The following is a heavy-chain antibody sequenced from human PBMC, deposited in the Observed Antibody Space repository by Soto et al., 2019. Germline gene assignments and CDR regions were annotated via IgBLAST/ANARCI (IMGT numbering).Heavy chain of an antibody. CDR3: AKDVTYYYASSGYPPYYYAMDV. CDR2: ISYDGSNK. CDR1: GFTFSNYG. V-gene: IGHV3-30*18. J-gene: IGHJ6*02. Sequence: PGGSLRLSCAASGFTFSNYGILWVRQAPGEGLEWVAVISYDGSNKYYTESVKGRFTISRDNSKNTLYLQMNSLRAEDTAVYYCAKDVTYYYASSGYPPYYYAMDVWGQGTTVTVSS. D-gene: IGHD3-22*01.